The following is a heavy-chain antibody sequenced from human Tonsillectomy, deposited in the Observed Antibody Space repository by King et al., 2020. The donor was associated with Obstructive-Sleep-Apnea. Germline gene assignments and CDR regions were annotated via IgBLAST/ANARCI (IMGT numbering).Heavy chain of an antibody. D-gene: IGHD4-17*01. V-gene: IGHV1-18*04. J-gene: IGHJ4*02. CDR3: ARGLSATVTSIPFDF. CDR1: GYTFTSFG. CDR2: ISTYNGNT. Sequence: QLVQSGAEVKKPGASVKVSCKASGYTFTSFGISWVRQAPGQGLEWIGWISTYNGNTNYAQKFQGRVTMTTDTSTTTGYMGLRSLRSDDTAIYYCARGLSATVTSIPFDFWGQGTLVSVSS.